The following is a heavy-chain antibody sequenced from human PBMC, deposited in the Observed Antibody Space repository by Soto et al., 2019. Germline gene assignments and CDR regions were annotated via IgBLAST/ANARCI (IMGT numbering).Heavy chain of an antibody. CDR3: AVLYCSSTSCYPDY. CDR1: GYTFTSFR. D-gene: IGHD2-2*01. CDR2: ISAYSGDT. J-gene: IGHJ4*02. Sequence: QLVQSGGEVKKPGASVKVSCWASGYTFTSFRITWVRQAPGQGLEWMGWISAYSGDTNYAQRFQGRVTMTTDSSTSTAYMEVQSLRSDDTAVYYCAVLYCSSTSCYPDYWGQGTLVTVSS. V-gene: IGHV1-18*01.